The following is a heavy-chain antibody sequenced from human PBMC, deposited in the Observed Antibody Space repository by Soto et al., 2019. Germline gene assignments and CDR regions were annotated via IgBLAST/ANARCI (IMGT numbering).Heavy chain of an antibody. CDR2: VSGAGTT. CDR1: GFTLRSSV. J-gene: IGHJ6*02. Sequence: PGGSLRLSCEASGFTLRSSVISWVRQAPGRGLEWVASVSGAGTTYYAESVEGRFIATRDDWQNTLFLQMNRLRAEDTAVYYCEARTTPALFYFYSGLDVWGPGTTVTVSS. D-gene: IGHD2-15*01. CDR3: EARTTPALFYFYSGLDV. V-gene: IGHV3-23*01.